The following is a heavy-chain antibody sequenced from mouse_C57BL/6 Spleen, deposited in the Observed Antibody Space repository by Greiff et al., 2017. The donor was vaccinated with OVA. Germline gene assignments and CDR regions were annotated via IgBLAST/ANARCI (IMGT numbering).Heavy chain of an antibody. Sequence: VMLVESGAELVKPGASVKISCKASGYAFSSYWMNWVKQRPGKGLEWIGQIYPGDGDTNYNGKFKGKATLTADKSSSTAYMQLSSLTSEDSAVYFCARRGTGYAMDYWGQGTSVTVSS. CDR1: GYAFSSYW. J-gene: IGHJ4*01. CDR3: ARRGTGYAMDY. CDR2: IYPGDGDT. V-gene: IGHV1-80*01. D-gene: IGHD4-1*01.